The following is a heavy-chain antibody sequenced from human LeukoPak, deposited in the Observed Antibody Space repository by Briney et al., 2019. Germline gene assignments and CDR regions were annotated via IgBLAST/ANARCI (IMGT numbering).Heavy chain of an antibody. Sequence: RPGGSLRLSCAASGFTVSSNYMSWVRQAPGKGLEWVSGINWNGGSTGYADSVKGRFTISRDNAKNSLYLQMNSLRAEDTALYYCARDASITIFGVVDYYYYYMDVWGKGTTVTVSS. CDR2: INWNGGST. V-gene: IGHV3-20*04. CDR1: GFTVSSNY. J-gene: IGHJ6*03. D-gene: IGHD3-3*01. CDR3: ARDASITIFGVVDYYYYYMDV.